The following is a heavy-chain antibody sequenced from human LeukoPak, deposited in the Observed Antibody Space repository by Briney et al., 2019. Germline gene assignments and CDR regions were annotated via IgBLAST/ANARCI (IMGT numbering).Heavy chain of an antibody. Sequence: GGSLRLSCAASGFTFSSYAMSWVRQAPGKGLEWVSAISGSGGSTYYADSVKGRFTISRDNSKNTLYLQMNSLRAEDTAVYYCAKVGTIVVVITYFDYRGQGTLVTVSS. CDR1: GFTFSSYA. D-gene: IGHD3-22*01. CDR2: ISGSGGST. V-gene: IGHV3-23*01. J-gene: IGHJ4*02. CDR3: AKVGTIVVVITYFDY.